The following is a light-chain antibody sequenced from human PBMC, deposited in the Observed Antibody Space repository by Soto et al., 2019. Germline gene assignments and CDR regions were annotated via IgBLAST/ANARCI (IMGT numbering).Light chain of an antibody. J-gene: IGKJ5*01. CDR3: QQRRNWPPIT. CDR2: GAS. V-gene: IGKV3D-20*02. Sequence: EIVFTQSPGTVSLSPGERATLSCRASQTVSSGYLAWYQQKPGQAPRLLIFGASKRATGIPDRFSGSGSGRDFTLTISSLEPDDFAVYYCQQRRNWPPITFGQGTRLEIK. CDR1: QTVSSGY.